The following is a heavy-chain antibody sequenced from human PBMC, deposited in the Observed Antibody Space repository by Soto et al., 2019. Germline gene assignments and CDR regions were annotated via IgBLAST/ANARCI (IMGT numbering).Heavy chain of an antibody. CDR2: IYYSGST. J-gene: IGHJ4*02. V-gene: IGHV4-30-4*01. D-gene: IGHD3-3*01. Sequence: SETLSLTCTVSGGSISSGDYYWSWIRQPPGKGLEWIGYIYYSGSTYYNPSLKSRVTISVDTSKNQFSLKLSSVTAADTAVYYCARGITIFGVVNRNFDYWGQGTLVTVSS. CDR3: ARGITIFGVVNRNFDY. CDR1: GGSISSGDYY.